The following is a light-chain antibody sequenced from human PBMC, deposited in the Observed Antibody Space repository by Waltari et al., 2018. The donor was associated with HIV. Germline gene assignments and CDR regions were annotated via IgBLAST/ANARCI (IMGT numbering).Light chain of an antibody. CDR3: AAWDDSLSGVYV. Sequence: QSVLTQPPSASGTPGQRVTISCSGSSSNIGSTYVYWYQQLPGPAPKLLIYRNNRRPSGVPDRFSGSKSGTSASLAISGLRSEDEADYYCAAWDDSLSGVYVFGTGTKVTVL. J-gene: IGLJ1*01. CDR2: RNN. CDR1: SSNIGSTY. V-gene: IGLV1-47*01.